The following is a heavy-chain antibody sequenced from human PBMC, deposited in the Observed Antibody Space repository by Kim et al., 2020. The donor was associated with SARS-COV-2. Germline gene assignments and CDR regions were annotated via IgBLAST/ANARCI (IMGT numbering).Heavy chain of an antibody. J-gene: IGHJ1*01. D-gene: IGHD6-6*01. Sequence: AEKCQGRVTMTRDTSISTAYMELSRLRSDDTAVYYCARVGIAARQRYFQHWGQGTLVTVSS. CDR3: ARVGIAARQRYFQH. V-gene: IGHV1-2*02.